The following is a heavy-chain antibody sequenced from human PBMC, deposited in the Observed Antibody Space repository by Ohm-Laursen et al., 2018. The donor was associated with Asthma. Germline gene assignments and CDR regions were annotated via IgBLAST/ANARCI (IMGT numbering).Heavy chain of an antibody. CDR3: ARVSIAARRYGMDV. V-gene: IGHV4-59*01. CDR1: GGSISSYY. CDR2: IYYSGST. D-gene: IGHD6-6*01. J-gene: IGHJ6*02. Sequence: TLSLTCTVSGGSISSYYWSWIRQPPGKGLEWIGYIYYSGSTNYNPSLKSRVTISVDTSKNQFSLKLSSVTAADTAVYYCARVSIAARRYGMDVWGQGTTVTVSS.